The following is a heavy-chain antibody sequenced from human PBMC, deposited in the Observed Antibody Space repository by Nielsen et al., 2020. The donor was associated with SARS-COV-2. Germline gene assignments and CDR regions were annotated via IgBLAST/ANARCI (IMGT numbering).Heavy chain of an antibody. J-gene: IGHJ3*01. CDR2: INANNGDT. D-gene: IGHD3-3*01. CDR3: AADHTGRFGAFDV. V-gene: IGHV1-2*06. Sequence: ASVKVSCKTSEYTFTSDHMHWVRQAPGQGLEWMGRINANNGDTNYGQKFQGRVTMTRDTSISTAYMQLSSLRSDDTAVYYCAADHTGRFGAFDVWGQGTVVTVSS. CDR1: EYTFTSDH.